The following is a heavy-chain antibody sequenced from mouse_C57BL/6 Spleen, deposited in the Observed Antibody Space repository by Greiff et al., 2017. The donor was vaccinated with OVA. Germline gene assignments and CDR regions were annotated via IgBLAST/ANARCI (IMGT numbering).Heavy chain of an antibody. CDR1: GYTFTSYW. V-gene: IGHV1-52*01. D-gene: IGHD1-1*01. J-gene: IGHJ3*01. CDR3: ARASDYYGSTWFAY. Sequence: VQLQQPGAELVRPGSSVKLSCKASGYTFTSYWMHWVKQRPIQGLEWIGNTDPSDSETHYNQKFKDKATLTVDKSSSTAYMQLSSLTSEDSAVYYCARASDYYGSTWFAYWGQGTLVTVSA. CDR2: TDPSDSET.